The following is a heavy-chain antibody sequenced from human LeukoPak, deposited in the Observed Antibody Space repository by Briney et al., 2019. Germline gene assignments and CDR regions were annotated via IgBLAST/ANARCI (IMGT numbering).Heavy chain of an antibody. CDR1: GYTFTSYG. CDR3: ARGLIMFRGGLDP. Sequence: ASVKVSCNASGYTFTSYGINWVRQATGQGLEWMGWMNPNSGNTGYAQKFQGRVTMTRNTSISTAYMELSSLRSEDTAVYYCARGLIMFRGGLDPWGQGTLVTVSS. CDR2: MNPNSGNT. J-gene: IGHJ5*02. V-gene: IGHV1-8*02. D-gene: IGHD3-10*02.